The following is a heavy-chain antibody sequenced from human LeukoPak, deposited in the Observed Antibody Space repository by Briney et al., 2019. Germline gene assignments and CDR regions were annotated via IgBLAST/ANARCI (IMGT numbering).Heavy chain of an antibody. CDR2: ISYDGSNK. Sequence: GGSLRLSCAASGFTFSSYGMHWVRQAPGKGLEWVAVISYDGSNKYYADSVKGRFTISRDNSKNTLYLQMNSLRAEDTAVYYCAKGDDYGDVWGQGTLVTVSS. D-gene: IGHD4-17*01. J-gene: IGHJ4*02. CDR3: AKGDDYGDV. V-gene: IGHV3-30*18. CDR1: GFTFSSYG.